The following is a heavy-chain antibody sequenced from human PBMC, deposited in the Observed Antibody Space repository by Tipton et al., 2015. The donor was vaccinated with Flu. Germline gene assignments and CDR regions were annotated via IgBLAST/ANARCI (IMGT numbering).Heavy chain of an antibody. CDR1: DDSISSGGYY. J-gene: IGHJ2*01. CDR3: ARDPDSGAGYYLDL. V-gene: IGHV4-39*07. Sequence: TLSLTCTVSDDSISSGGYYWGWIRQPPGKGLEWIGNFYYSGSTYYNPSLKSRVTLSLDTSKSQFSLRLTSVTAADTAVYYCARDPDSGAGYYLDLWGRGTLVTVSS. CDR2: FYYSGST. D-gene: IGHD1-26*01.